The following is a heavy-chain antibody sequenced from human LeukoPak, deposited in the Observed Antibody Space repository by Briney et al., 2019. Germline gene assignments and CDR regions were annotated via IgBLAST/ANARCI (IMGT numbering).Heavy chain of an antibody. CDR1: GGTFSSYA. Sequence: ASVKVSCKASGGTFSSYAISWVRQAPGQGLEWMGWINPNSGGTNYAQKFQGRVTMTRDTSISTAYMELSRLRSEDTAVYYCARYRYSGSYWSPDAFDIWGQGTMVTVSS. V-gene: IGHV1-2*02. CDR3: ARYRYSGSYWSPDAFDI. CDR2: INPNSGGT. D-gene: IGHD1-26*01. J-gene: IGHJ3*02.